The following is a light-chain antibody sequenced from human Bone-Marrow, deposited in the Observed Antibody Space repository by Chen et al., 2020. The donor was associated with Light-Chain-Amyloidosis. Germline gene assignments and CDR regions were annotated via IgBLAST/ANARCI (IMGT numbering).Light chain of an antibody. Sequence: SYELTQPPSVSVSPGQTARITCSGDDLPTKYAYGYQQKPGQAPVLVIHRDTERPSGISERFSGSSSGTTATLTSSGVQAEDEADYHCKSADSSGNYEVIFGGGTKLTVL. J-gene: IGLJ2*01. CDR3: KSADSSGNYEVI. V-gene: IGLV3-25*03. CDR2: RDT. CDR1: DLPTKY.